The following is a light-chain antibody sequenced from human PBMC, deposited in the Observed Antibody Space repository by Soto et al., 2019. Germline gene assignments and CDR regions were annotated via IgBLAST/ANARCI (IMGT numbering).Light chain of an antibody. CDR1: QSISSW. CDR3: QHYNTYPWT. J-gene: IGKJ1*01. Sequence: DIQMTQSPSTLSASVGDRVTITCRASQSISSWLAWYQQKPGKAPKLLIYKASSLESGVPSRSSGSGSGTQYTLTISSLQPDDFATYYCQHYNTYPWTFGQGTKVEIK. V-gene: IGKV1-5*03. CDR2: KAS.